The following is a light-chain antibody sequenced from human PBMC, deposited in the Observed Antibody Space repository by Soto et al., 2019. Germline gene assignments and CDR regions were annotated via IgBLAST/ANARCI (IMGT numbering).Light chain of an antibody. Sequence: SYELTQPPSVSVAPGQTATITCGGNNIGGKSVHWYQQKPGQAPVLVVYDDRDRPSGIPERFSGSNSGNTATLTISRVEAGDEADNYCQVWDSGSDHPIFGGGTQLTVL. CDR3: QVWDSGSDHPI. V-gene: IGLV3-21*02. J-gene: IGLJ2*01. CDR1: NIGGKS. CDR2: DDR.